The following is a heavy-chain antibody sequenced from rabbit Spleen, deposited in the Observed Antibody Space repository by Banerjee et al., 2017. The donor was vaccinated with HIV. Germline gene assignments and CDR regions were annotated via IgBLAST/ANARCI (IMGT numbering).Heavy chain of an antibody. CDR1: GIDFTNYW. J-gene: IGHJ4*01. CDR2: IDWNRNK. D-gene: IGHD1-1*01. V-gene: IGHV1S43*01. Sequence: QEQLVESGGGLVKPEGSLTLTCKASGIDFTNYWMCWVRQAPGKGLEWIGCIDWNRNKWYASWLNGRFTISRSTSLNTVDLQVTSLTGADTATYFCARFNPPDTPYYDLWGPGTLVTVS. CDR3: ARFNPPDTPYYDL.